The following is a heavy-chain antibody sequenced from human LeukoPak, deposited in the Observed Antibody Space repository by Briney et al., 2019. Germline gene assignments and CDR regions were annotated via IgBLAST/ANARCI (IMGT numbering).Heavy chain of an antibody. Sequence: SETLSLTCAVSGGSISSGSYYWSWIRQPAGKGLEWIGRIYTSGSTNYNPSLKSRVTISVATSKNQFSLTLSSVTAPDTAVYFCARVGRMALVDLCGRGTVVTVSS. CDR1: GGSISSGSYY. D-gene: IGHD2-15*01. CDR3: ARVGRMALVDL. CDR2: IYTSGST. J-gene: IGHJ2*01. V-gene: IGHV4-61*02.